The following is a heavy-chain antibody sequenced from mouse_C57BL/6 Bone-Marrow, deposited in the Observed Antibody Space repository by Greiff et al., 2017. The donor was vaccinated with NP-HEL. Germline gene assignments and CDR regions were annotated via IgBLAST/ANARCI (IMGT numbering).Heavy chain of an antibody. D-gene: IGHD2-4*01. CDR3: ARGGIYDDCAWFAY. CDR2: INPGSGGT. V-gene: IGHV1-54*01. Sequence: VQLQQSGAELVRPGTSVKVSCKASGYAFTNYLIEWVKQRPGQGLEWIGVINPGSGGTNYNEKFKGKATLTADKSSSTAYMQLSSLTAEDSAVYFGARGGIYDDCAWFAYWGQGTLVTGSA. J-gene: IGHJ3*01. CDR1: GYAFTNYL.